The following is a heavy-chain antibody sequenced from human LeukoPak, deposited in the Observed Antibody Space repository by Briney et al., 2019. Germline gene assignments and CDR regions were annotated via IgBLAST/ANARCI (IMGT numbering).Heavy chain of an antibody. V-gene: IGHV3-30*03. CDR1: GFTFSSYW. D-gene: IGHD5-18*01. CDR2: ISYDGSQK. CDR3: ARDRGYTYGFDAFDL. J-gene: IGHJ3*01. Sequence: GGSLRLSCAASGFTFSSYWMSWVRQAPGKGLEWVTVISYDGSQKYYADSVKGRFTISRDNSKNTLYLQMNSLRPADTAVYYCARDRGYTYGFDAFDLWGQGTLVTVSS.